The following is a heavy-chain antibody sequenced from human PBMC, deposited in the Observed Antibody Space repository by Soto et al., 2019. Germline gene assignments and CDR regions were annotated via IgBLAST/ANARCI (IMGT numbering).Heavy chain of an antibody. J-gene: IGHJ4*02. D-gene: IGHD2-15*01. CDR2: IYSGGLT. Sequence: GGSLRLSCAASKLTVGSSYMTWVRQAPGKGLEWVSVIYSGGLTYYADSVKGRFTISRDTSKNTLYLQMNTLRADDTAVYYCASSAGFCSGGSCYDYWGQGTLVTVSS. V-gene: IGHV3-53*01. CDR1: KLTVGSSY. CDR3: ASSAGFCSGGSCYDY.